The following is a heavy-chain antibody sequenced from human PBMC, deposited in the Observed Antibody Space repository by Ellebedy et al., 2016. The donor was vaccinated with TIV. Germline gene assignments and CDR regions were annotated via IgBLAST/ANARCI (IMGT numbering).Heavy chain of an antibody. V-gene: IGHV3-30*04. CDR2: ISHDGMNE. CDR3: AQDLRSTFPNRFDP. CDR1: GFTFDSYT. J-gene: IGHJ5*02. D-gene: IGHD1-1*01. Sequence: GESLKISCAASGFTFDSYTMHWVRQAPGKGLEWVAVISHDGMNENFADSVKGRFTISRDNPKNTLYLQMNSLRAEDTAVYYCAQDLRSTFPNRFDPWGQGTLVTVSS.